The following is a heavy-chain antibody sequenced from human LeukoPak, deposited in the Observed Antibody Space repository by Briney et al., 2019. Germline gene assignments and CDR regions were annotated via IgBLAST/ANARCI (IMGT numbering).Heavy chain of an antibody. Sequence: ASVKVSCKASGYTFTGYYMHWVRQAPGQGLEGMGWISPNSGGINYAQQFQGRVTMTRDTSISTVYMELSGLRSDDTAAYYCVRDNYGSGNYFGYWGQGTLVTVSS. CDR1: GYTFTGYY. CDR2: ISPNSGGI. CDR3: VRDNYGSGNYFGY. V-gene: IGHV1-2*02. D-gene: IGHD3-10*01. J-gene: IGHJ4*02.